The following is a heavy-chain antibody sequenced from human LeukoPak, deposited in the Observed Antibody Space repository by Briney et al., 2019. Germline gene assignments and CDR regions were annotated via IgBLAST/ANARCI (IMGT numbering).Heavy chain of an antibody. V-gene: IGHV3-21*04. D-gene: IGHD1-26*01. CDR1: GFTFSSYS. J-gene: IGHJ4*02. Sequence: GGSLRLSCAASGFTFSSYSMNWVRQAPGKRLEWVSSLSSSSSYIYSADPVKGRFTISRDNSKNTLYLQVNSLRAQDTAVYYCARIASPYSGNSYFDYWGRGTLVTVSS. CDR3: ARIASPYSGNSYFDY. CDR2: LSSSSSYI.